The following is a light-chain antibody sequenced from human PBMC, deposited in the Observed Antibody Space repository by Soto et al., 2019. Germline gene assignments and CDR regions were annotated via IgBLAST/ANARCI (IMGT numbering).Light chain of an antibody. CDR3: SSYAGSNNLYV. J-gene: IGLJ1*01. Sequence: QSVLTQPPSASGSPGQSVTISCTGTSSDVGGYNYVSWYQQHPGKAPKLMIYEVNKRPSGVPDRFSGSKSGDTASLTVSGLQAEDDADYYCSSYAGSNNLYVFGTGTKVTVL. CDR1: SSDVGGYNY. CDR2: EVN. V-gene: IGLV2-8*01.